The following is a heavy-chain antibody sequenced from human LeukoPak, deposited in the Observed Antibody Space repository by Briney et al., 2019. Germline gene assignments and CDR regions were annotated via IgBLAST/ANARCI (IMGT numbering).Heavy chain of an antibody. CDR1: GGSISSGSYY. CDR3: ARRTLIFGVVIGGHFDY. J-gene: IGHJ4*02. Sequence: SETLSLTCTVSGGSISSGSYYWSWIRQPAGKGPEWIGRIYTSGSTNYNPSLKSRVTISVDTSKNQFSLKLSSVTAADTAVYYCARRTLIFGVVIGGHFDYWGQGTLVTVSS. CDR2: IYTSGST. D-gene: IGHD3-3*01. V-gene: IGHV4-61*02.